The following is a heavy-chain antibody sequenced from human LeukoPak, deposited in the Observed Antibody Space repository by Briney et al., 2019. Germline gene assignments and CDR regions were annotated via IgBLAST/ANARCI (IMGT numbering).Heavy chain of an antibody. CDR2: ISSSSSYI. Sequence: GGSLRLSCAASGLTFSSYSMNWVRQAPGKGLEWVSSISSSSSYIYYADSVKGRFTISRDNAKNSLYLQMNSLRAEDTAVYYCARDGVVAAIRNAITYYFDYWGQGTLVTVSS. CDR1: GLTFSSYS. CDR3: ARDGVVAAIRNAITYYFDY. D-gene: IGHD2-15*01. J-gene: IGHJ4*02. V-gene: IGHV3-21*01.